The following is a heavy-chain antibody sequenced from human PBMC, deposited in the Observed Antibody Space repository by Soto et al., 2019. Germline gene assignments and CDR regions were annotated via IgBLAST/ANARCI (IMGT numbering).Heavy chain of an antibody. CDR1: GASISSSGYY. J-gene: IGHJ4*02. CDR3: AKNLPKTGRFDY. Sequence: SETLSLTCTVSGASISSSGYYWTWIRQRPGKGLEWIGYFYYSGTTYYKPSLKSRVTISVDRSKNQFSLKMSSVTASDTAVYYCAKNLPKTGRFDYWGPGTLVTVSS. V-gene: IGHV4-31*03. CDR2: FYYSGTT.